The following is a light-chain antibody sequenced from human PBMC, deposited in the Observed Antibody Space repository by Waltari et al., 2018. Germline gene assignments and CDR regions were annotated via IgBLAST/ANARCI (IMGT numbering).Light chain of an antibody. CDR2: SND. Sequence: QSVLTQPPSASGAPGQTVAISCSGSASNIGSSVVTWYQQLPGTPPTLLIYSNDQRPSGVPGRFSGSKSATSASLAISGLQSEDEAHYYCAAWDDSINGPAFGGGTKLTVL. J-gene: IGLJ3*02. V-gene: IGLV1-44*01. CDR3: AAWDDSINGPA. CDR1: ASNIGSSV.